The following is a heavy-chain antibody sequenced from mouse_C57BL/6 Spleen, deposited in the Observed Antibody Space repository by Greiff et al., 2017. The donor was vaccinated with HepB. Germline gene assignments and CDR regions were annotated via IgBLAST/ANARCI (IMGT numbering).Heavy chain of an antibody. CDR3: ARYMAYYSNFYFDY. V-gene: IGHV7-3*01. CDR1: GFTFTDYY. CDR2: IRNKANGYTT. Sequence: EVQWVESGGGLVQPGGSLSLSCAASGFTFTDYYMSWVRQPPGKALEWLGFIRNKANGYTTEYSASVKGRFTISRDNSQSILYLQMNALRAEDSATYYCARYMAYYSNFYFDYWGQGTTLTVSS. D-gene: IGHD2-5*01. J-gene: IGHJ2*01.